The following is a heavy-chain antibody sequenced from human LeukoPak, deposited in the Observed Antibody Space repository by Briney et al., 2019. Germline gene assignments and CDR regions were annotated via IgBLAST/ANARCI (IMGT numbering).Heavy chain of an antibody. CDR2: INNSGST. Sequence: SETLSLTCAGYGGSFNGFYWSRIPPPPGKGPEGIGKINNSGSTNDNPSLKSRVTISVDTSKKQFSLKLSSVTAADTAVYYCARGGITGTTWYYYYYYGMDVWGQGTTVTVSS. D-gene: IGHD1-20*01. CDR1: GGSFNGFY. CDR3: ARGGITGTTWYYYYYYGMDV. V-gene: IGHV4-34*01. J-gene: IGHJ6*02.